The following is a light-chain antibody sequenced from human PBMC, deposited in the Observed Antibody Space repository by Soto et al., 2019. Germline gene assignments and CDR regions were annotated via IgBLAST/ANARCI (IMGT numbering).Light chain of an antibody. CDR3: QSYDSTLSGYV. V-gene: IGLV1-40*01. CDR2: GNS. Sequence: QSALAQPPSMSGAPGQRITISCTGTSSNIGAGYDVHWYQQLPGTAPKVLIYGNSYRPSGVPDRFSGSKSGTSASLAITGLLAEDEADYYCQSYDSTLSGYVFGTGTKVTVL. CDR1: SSNIGAGYD. J-gene: IGLJ1*01.